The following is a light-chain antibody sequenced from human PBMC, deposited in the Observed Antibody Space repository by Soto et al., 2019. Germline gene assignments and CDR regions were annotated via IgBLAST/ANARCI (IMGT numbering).Light chain of an antibody. CDR1: QSVRNY. Sequence: EIVLTQSPATLSLSPGERASLSCRASQSVRNYLAWYQQKPGQAPRLLIYDASNRATGIPARFSGSGSGTDFTLTISSLEPEDFEVYYCQQRGNWPLTFGQGTKVDIK. CDR2: DAS. J-gene: IGKJ2*01. V-gene: IGKV3-11*01. CDR3: QQRGNWPLT.